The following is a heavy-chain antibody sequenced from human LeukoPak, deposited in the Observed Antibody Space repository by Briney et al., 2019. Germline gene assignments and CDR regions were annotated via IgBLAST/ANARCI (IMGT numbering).Heavy chain of an antibody. V-gene: IGHV1-2*02. CDR1: GYTFTCYY. D-gene: IGHD2-2*01. CDR2: INPNSGGT. Sequence: ASVKVSCKASGYTFTCYYMHWVRQAPGQGLEWMGWINPNSGGTNYAQKFQGRVTMTRDTSISTAYMELSRLRSDDTAVYYCASAYCSSTSCYALLWYWGQGTLVTVSS. CDR3: ASAYCSSTSCYALLWY. J-gene: IGHJ4*02.